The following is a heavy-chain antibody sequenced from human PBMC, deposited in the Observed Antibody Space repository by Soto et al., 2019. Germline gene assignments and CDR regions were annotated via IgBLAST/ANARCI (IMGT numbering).Heavy chain of an antibody. CDR2: IIPIFGTA. V-gene: IGHV1-69*06. D-gene: IGHD3-16*01. Sequence: ASVKVSCKASGGTFSSYAISWVRQAPGQGLEWMGGIIPIFGTANYAQKFQGRVTITADKSTSTAYMELSSLRSEDTAVYYCARPYDYVWGTHSPDHDAFDIWGQGTMVTVSS. CDR1: GGTFSSYA. J-gene: IGHJ3*02. CDR3: ARPYDYVWGTHSPDHDAFDI.